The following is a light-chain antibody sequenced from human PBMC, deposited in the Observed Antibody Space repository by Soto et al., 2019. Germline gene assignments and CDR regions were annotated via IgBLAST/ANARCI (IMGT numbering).Light chain of an antibody. CDR3: QQYNERPPWT. V-gene: IGKV3-15*01. CDR2: GAS. CDR1: QSVGSN. Sequence: IVMTQSPATLSVSPGERATLSCRASQSVGSNVAWYQQKPGQGPRLLIYGASSRATGIPARVSGSGSGTDVPRTISSLQSDDVGIYYSQQYNERPPWTFGQGTKVEIK. J-gene: IGKJ1*01.